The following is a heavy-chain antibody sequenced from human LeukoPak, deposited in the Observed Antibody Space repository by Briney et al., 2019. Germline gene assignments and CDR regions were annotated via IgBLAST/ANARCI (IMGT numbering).Heavy chain of an antibody. J-gene: IGHJ5*02. CDR2: ISAYNGNT. V-gene: IGHV1-18*01. CDR3: ARGAFTMIAFDPGWFDP. CDR1: GYTFTSYG. D-gene: IGHD3-22*01. Sequence: ASVKVSCKASGYTFTSYGISWVRQAPGQGLEWMGWISAYNGNTNYAQKLQGRVTMTTDTSTSTAYMELRSLRSDDTAVYYCARGAFTMIAFDPGWFDPWGQGTLVTVSS.